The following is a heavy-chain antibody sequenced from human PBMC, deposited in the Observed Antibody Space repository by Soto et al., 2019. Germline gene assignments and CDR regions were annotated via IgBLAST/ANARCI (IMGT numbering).Heavy chain of an antibody. D-gene: IGHD3-3*01. CDR1: GGTFSSYA. J-gene: IGHJ6*02. Sequence: QVQLVQSGAEVKKPGSSVKVSCKASGGTFSSYAISWVRQAPGRGLEWMGGIIPIFGTANYAQKFQGRVTITADKSTSTAYMELSSLRSEDTAVYYCASVRPNYDFWSGLPSYYYYGMDVWGQGTTVTVSS. V-gene: IGHV1-69*06. CDR2: IIPIFGTA. CDR3: ASVRPNYDFWSGLPSYYYYGMDV.